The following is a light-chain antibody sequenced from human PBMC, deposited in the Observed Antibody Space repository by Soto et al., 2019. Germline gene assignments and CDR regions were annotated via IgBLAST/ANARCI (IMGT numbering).Light chain of an antibody. V-gene: IGLV1-40*01. CDR3: QSYDSSLSGSGV. CDR2: GND. CDR1: SSNIGAGFD. Sequence: QSVLTQPPSVSGAPGQGVTISCTGGSSNIGAGFDVHWYQHLPGTSPKLLIYGNDNRPSGVPDRISGSKSGTSASLVITDLQAEDEADYYCQSYDSSLSGSGVFGGGTQLTVL. J-gene: IGLJ3*02.